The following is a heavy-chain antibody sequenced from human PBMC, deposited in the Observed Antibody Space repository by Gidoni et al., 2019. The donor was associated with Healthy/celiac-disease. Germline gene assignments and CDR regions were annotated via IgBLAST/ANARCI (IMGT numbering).Heavy chain of an antibody. CDR1: GGSISSYY. CDR2: IYYSGST. D-gene: IGHD3-22*01. CDR3: ARGPPYYYDSSGYYQYWYFDL. J-gene: IGHJ2*01. V-gene: IGHV4-59*01. Sequence: QVQLQESGPGLVKPSETLSLTCTVSGGSISSYYWSWIRQPPGKGLEWIGYIYYSGSTNYNPSLKSRVTISVDTSKNQFSLKLSSVTAADTAVYYCARGPPYYYDSSGYYQYWYFDLWGRGTLVTVSS.